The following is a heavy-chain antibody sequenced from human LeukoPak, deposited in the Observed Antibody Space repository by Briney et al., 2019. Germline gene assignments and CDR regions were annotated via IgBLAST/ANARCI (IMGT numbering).Heavy chain of an antibody. CDR3: AKQGRYYDSSGYCWDY. CDR1: GFTFSSYA. D-gene: IGHD3-22*01. J-gene: IGHJ4*02. CDR2: ISGSGGST. Sequence: PGGSLRLSCAASGFTFSSYAMSWVRQALGKGLEWVSAISGSGGSTYYADSVKGRFTISRDNSKNTLYLQMNSLRAEDTAVYYCAKQGRYYDSSGYCWDYWGQGTLVTVSS. V-gene: IGHV3-23*01.